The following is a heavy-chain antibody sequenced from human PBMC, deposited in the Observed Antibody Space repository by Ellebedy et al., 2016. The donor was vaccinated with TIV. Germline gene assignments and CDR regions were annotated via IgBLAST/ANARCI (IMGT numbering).Heavy chain of an antibody. V-gene: IGHV3-53*01. CDR1: GLTVSDNF. CDR3: VSQIALGY. D-gene: IGHD3-22*01. CDR2: IYSGGNT. Sequence: GESLKISXAASGLTVSDNFMSWVRQAPGKRLEWVSNIYSGGNTNYADSVKGRFTISRDISKNTLYLQMNSLRAEDTAVYYCVSQIALGYWGQGTLVTVSS. J-gene: IGHJ4*02.